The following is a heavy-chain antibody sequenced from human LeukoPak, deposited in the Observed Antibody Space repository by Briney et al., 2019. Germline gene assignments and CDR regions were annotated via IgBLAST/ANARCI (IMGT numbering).Heavy chain of an antibody. V-gene: IGHV3-NL1*01. J-gene: IGHJ4*02. CDR1: GFTFSSYG. CDR3: ARGIDY. CDR2: IYTGGGR. Sequence: GGSLRLSCAASGFTFSSYGMHWVRQAPGKELEWVSVIYTGGGRYYADSVRVRFTISRDTSTNMVFLHMNILRVEDTAVYYCARGIDYWGRGTLVTVSS.